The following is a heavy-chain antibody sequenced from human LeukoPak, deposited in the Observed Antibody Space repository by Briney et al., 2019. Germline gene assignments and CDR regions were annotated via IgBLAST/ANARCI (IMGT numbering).Heavy chain of an antibody. Sequence: SEILSLTCTVSGGSISSYYWSWIRQPPGKGLEWIGYIYYSGSTNYNPSLKSRVTISVDTSKNQFSLKLSSVTAADTAVYYCARDLRGYDILTGYDWFDPWGQGTLVTVSS. CDR3: ARDLRGYDILTGYDWFDP. D-gene: IGHD3-9*01. J-gene: IGHJ5*02. CDR1: GGSISSYY. V-gene: IGHV4-59*12. CDR2: IYYSGST.